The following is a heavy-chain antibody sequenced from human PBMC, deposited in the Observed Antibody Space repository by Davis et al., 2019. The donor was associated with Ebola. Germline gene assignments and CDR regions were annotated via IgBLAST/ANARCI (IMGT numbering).Heavy chain of an antibody. CDR3: ARRSQGYCSGASCYAGWGY. V-gene: IGHV3-23*01. CDR2: ISGSGGDP. D-gene: IGHD2-15*01. J-gene: IGHJ4*02. Sequence: GESLKISCAGSGFTFSTYAMTWVRQAPGKGLEWVSRISGSGGDPHYADSVKGRFTISRDNSKNTLFLQMNSLRAEDTAVYYCARRSQGYCSGASCYAGWGYWGQGTLVTVSS. CDR1: GFTFSTYA.